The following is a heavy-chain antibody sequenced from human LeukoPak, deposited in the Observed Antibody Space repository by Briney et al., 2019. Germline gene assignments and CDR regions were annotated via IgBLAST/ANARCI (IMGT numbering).Heavy chain of an antibody. CDR1: GFAFSAYA. Sequence: AGGSLRLSCTASGFAFSAYAMHWLRQAPGKGLEWVAVISHDSATEFYADSLKGRFTISRDYSKNTVYLQMNSLRADDTATYYCARSMVRGVIPYWGQGTLVTVSS. J-gene: IGHJ4*02. CDR2: ISHDSATE. V-gene: IGHV3-30*04. D-gene: IGHD3-10*01. CDR3: ARSMVRGVIPY.